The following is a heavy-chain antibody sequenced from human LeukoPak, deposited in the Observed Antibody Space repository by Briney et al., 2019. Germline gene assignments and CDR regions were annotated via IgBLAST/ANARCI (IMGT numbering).Heavy chain of an antibody. Sequence: GRSLRLSCAASGFTFDDYAMHWVRQAPGKGLEWVSGISGNSGSIGYADSVKGRFTISGDNSKNTLHLQMNSLRAEDTAVYYCAKEPPPGIAAAGTPFDYWGQGTLVTVSS. V-gene: IGHV3-9*01. CDR1: GFTFDDYA. J-gene: IGHJ4*02. D-gene: IGHD6-13*01. CDR3: AKEPPPGIAAAGTPFDY. CDR2: ISGNSGSI.